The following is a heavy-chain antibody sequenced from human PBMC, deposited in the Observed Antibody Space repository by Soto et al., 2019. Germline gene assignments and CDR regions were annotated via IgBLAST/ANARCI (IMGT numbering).Heavy chain of an antibody. Sequence: QVQLVQSGAEVKKPGSSVKVSCKASGGSFSTYGISWVRQAPGQGLEWMGGFIPVFTTAKYAQKFQGRVSITADDSTYTAYREVSSLRSEDTAVYFCARDGVDVSRTTVRHGALDIWGQGTVVTVSS. CDR1: GGSFSTYG. D-gene: IGHD4-17*01. V-gene: IGHV1-69*01. CDR3: ARDGVDVSRTTVRHGALDI. J-gene: IGHJ3*02. CDR2: FIPVFTTA.